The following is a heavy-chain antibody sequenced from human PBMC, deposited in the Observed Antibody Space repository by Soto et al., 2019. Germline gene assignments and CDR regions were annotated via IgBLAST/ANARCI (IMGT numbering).Heavy chain of an antibody. CDR2: ISKSDYT. CDR3: AREDSIIIPAVSDF. J-gene: IGHJ4*02. D-gene: IGHD2-2*01. V-gene: IGHV3-21*01. Sequence: PGGSLRLSCTVSGFAFNNYGINLVRQAPGKGLEWVSSISKSDYTYYSDSVKGRFTISRDNAKNSVSLQMNTLRVEDTAVYYCAREDSIIIPAVSDFWGQGTLVTVSS. CDR1: GFAFNNYG.